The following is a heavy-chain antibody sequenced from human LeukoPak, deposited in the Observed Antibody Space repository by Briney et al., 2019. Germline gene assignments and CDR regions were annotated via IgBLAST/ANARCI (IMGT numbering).Heavy chain of an antibody. CDR1: GGSFSGYY. V-gene: IGHV4-34*01. Sequence: SETLSLTCAVYGGSFSGYYWNWIRQPPGKGLEWIGEINHSGRTNYNPSLKSRVTISVDTSKNQFSLKLSSVTAADTAVYYCARYADEYCSGGSCYVGFGFDYWGQGILVTVSS. D-gene: IGHD2-15*01. CDR2: INHSGRT. J-gene: IGHJ4*02. CDR3: ARYADEYCSGGSCYVGFGFDY.